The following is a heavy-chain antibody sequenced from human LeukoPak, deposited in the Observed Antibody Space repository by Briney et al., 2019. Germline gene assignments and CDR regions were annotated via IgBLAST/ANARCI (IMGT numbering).Heavy chain of an antibody. CDR1: GGSISGYY. CDR2: IYYSGST. CDR3: ARHSPNYYDSSGSNFDY. V-gene: IGHV4-59*08. J-gene: IGHJ4*02. D-gene: IGHD3-22*01. Sequence: SETLSLTCTVSGGSISGYYWSWIRQPPGKGLEWIGYIYYSGSTNYNPSLKSRVTISVDTSKNQFSLKLSSVTAADTAVYYCARHSPNYYDSSGSNFDYWGQGTLVTVSS.